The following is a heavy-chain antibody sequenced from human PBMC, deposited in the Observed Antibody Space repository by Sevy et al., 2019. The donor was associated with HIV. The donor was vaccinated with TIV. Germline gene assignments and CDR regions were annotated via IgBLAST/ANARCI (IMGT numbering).Heavy chain of an antibody. V-gene: IGHV3-15*01. CDR1: GFTFRNVW. CDR3: TTGDTSGYYWSSFNY. J-gene: IGHJ4*02. CDR2: IRSRKDGETT. Sequence: GGCLRLSCAASGFTFRNVWMNWVRQAPGKGLEWVGHIRSRKDGETTDFGAPVKGRFSISRDDSRNMLFLQMSGLQTEDTAVYYCTTGDTSGYYWSSFNYWGLGSQVTVSS. D-gene: IGHD3-22*01.